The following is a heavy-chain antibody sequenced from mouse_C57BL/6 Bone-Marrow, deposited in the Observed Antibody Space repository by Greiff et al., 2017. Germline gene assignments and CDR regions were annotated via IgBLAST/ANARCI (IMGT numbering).Heavy chain of an antibody. CDR2: ISYDGSN. V-gene: IGHV3-6*01. J-gene: IGHJ3*01. CDR1: GYSITSGYY. CDR3: AREEGTRFAY. Sequence: EVQLQESGPGLVKPSQSLSLTCSVTGYSITSGYYWNWLRQFPGNKREWMGYISYDGSNNYNPSLKNRISITRDTSKNQFFLKLNSVTTEDTATYYCAREEGTRFAYWGQGTLVTVSA. D-gene: IGHD2-13*01.